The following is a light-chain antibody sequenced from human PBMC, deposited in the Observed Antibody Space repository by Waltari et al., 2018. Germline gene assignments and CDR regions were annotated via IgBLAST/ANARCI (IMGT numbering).Light chain of an antibody. CDR3: CSYAGSSVV. CDR1: SSDVGSYNL. Sequence: QSALTQPASVSGSPGQSITISCTGTSSDVGSYNLVSWYQQHPGKAPKLMIYEVSKRPSGVSNRFSGSKSGNTAALTISGLQAEDEADYYGCSYAGSSVVFGGGTKLTVL. CDR2: EVS. V-gene: IGLV2-23*02. J-gene: IGLJ2*01.